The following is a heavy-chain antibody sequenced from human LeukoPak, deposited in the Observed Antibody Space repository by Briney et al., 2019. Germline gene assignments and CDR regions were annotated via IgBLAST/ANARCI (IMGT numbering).Heavy chain of an antibody. CDR2: IYYSGST. Sequence: SETLSLTCTVSGVSISSYYWSWIRQPPGKGLEWIGYIYYSGSTNYNPSLKSRVTISVDTSKNQFSLKLSSVTAADTAVYYCARHFKWSAHAFDIWGQGTMVTVSS. V-gene: IGHV4-59*08. J-gene: IGHJ3*02. CDR3: ARHFKWSAHAFDI. D-gene: IGHD3-3*01. CDR1: GVSISSYY.